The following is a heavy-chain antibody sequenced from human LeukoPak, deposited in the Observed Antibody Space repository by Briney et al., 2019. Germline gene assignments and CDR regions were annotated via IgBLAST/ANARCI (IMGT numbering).Heavy chain of an antibody. J-gene: IGHJ1*01. CDR2: INHSGST. CDR1: GGSFSGYY. V-gene: IGHV4-34*01. Sequence: SETLSLTCAVYGGSFSGYYWSWIRQPPGKGLEWIGEINHSGSTNYNPSLKSRVTISVDTSKNQFSLKLSSVTAADTAVYYCARGYSQWLVVSPYYMDVWGQGTLVTVSS. D-gene: IGHD6-19*01. CDR3: ARGYSQWLVVSPYYMDV.